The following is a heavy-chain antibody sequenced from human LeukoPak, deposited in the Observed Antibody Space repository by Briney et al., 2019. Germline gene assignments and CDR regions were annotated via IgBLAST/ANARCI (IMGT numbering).Heavy chain of an antibody. J-gene: IGHJ4*02. V-gene: IGHV3-9*01. D-gene: IGHD3-22*01. CDR3: AKGDSSTPKYYLGY. CDR2: INWNSDSI. Sequence: GGSLRLSCAASGFTFDDYAMRWVRQAPGKGLEWVSGINWNSDSIDYADFVKGRFTISRENAKNSLYLQMNSLRPEDTALYYCAKGDSSTPKYYLGYWGQGTLVTVSS. CDR1: GFTFDDYA.